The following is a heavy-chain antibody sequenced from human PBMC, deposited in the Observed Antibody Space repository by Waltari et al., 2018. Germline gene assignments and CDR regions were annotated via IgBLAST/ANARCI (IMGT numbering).Heavy chain of an antibody. V-gene: IGHV1-8*03. CDR1: GYTFTSYD. CDR3: AVGLGAYCSSTSCYDPDAAFDI. Sequence: QVQLVQSGAEVKKPGASVKVSCKASGYTFTSYDINWVRQATGQGLEGCGWTNPNSGNTGYAQKFKGRVTITRNTSISTAYMELSSLRSEDTAVYYCAVGLGAYCSSTSCYDPDAAFDIWGQGTMVTVSS. D-gene: IGHD2-2*01. J-gene: IGHJ3*02. CDR2: TNPNSGNT.